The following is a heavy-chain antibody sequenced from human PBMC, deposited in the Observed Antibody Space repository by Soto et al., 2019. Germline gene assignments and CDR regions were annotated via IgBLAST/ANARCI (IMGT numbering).Heavy chain of an antibody. CDR2: IIPIFGTA. D-gene: IGHD4-17*01. Sequence: SVKVSCKASGGTFSSYAISWVRQAPGQGLEWMGGIIPIFGTANYAQKFQGRVTITADESTSTAYMELSSLRSEDTAVYYCASILEAKASLLYGGNPNDYWGQGTLVTAPQ. CDR1: GGTFSSYA. V-gene: IGHV1-69*13. J-gene: IGHJ4*02. CDR3: ASILEAKASLLYGGNPNDY.